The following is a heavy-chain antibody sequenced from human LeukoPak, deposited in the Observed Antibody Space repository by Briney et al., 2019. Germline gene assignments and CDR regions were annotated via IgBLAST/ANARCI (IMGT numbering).Heavy chain of an antibody. D-gene: IGHD6-25*01. J-gene: IGHJ2*01. CDR2: ICYSGYT. V-gene: IGHV4-39*07. CDR1: GGSISSNSYY. Sequence: SETLSLTCTVSGGSISSNSYYWGWIRQPPGKGLEWIGSICYSGYTYYNPSLKSRVTISVDTSKNQFSLKLSSVTAAETDVYYCARGGSGSWYFDLWGRGTLVTVSS. CDR3: ARGGSGSWYFDL.